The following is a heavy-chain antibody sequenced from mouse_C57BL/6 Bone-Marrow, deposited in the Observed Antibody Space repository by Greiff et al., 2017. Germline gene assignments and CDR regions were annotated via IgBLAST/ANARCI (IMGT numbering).Heavy chain of an antibody. CDR1: GYTFTSYG. D-gene: IGHD1-1*01. Sequence: VQLQQSGAELARPGASVKLSCKASGYTFTSYGISWVKQRPGQGLEWIGAIYPGSGNTYYNEKFKGKATLTADKSSSTAYMELRSLTSEDSAVYFCARSTVVAPQDWYFDVWGTGTTVTVSS. CDR3: ARSTVVAPQDWYFDV. J-gene: IGHJ1*03. V-gene: IGHV1-81*01. CDR2: IYPGSGNT.